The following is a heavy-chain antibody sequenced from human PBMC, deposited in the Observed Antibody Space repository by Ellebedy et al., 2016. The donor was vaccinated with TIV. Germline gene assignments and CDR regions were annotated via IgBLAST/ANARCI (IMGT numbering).Heavy chain of an antibody. V-gene: IGHV3-23*01. CDR1: GFTFSSFA. D-gene: IGHD3-22*01. J-gene: IGHJ4*02. Sequence: GESLKISCAASGFTFSSFAMTWVRQAPGKGLEWVSTISHTGSRTYDTDSVEGRFIISRDTSKKTLNLKMNGLRAEDTAIYYCAKGRGGGSDSSAPRYYFDYWGLGTLVTVSS. CDR2: ISHTGSRT. CDR3: AKGRGGGSDSSAPRYYFDY.